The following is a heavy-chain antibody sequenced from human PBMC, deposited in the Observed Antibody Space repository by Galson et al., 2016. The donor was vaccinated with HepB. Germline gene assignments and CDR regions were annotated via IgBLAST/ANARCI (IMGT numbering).Heavy chain of an antibody. J-gene: IGHJ3*02. Sequence: CAISWDSVSSNTAAWNWIRQSPSRGLEWLGRTYYRSKWYNDYAGSVKSRIIINPDTSKNQFSLQLKSVTPEDTAVYYCAAYSGTLTRAFHIWGQGIMVTVSS. CDR2: TYYRSKWYN. CDR1: WDSVSSNTAA. D-gene: IGHD1-26*01. V-gene: IGHV6-1*01. CDR3: AAYSGTLTRAFHI.